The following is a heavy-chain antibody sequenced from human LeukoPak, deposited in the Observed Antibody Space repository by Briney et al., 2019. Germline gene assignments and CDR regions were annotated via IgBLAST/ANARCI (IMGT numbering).Heavy chain of an antibody. CDR2: IYSGGST. D-gene: IGHD3-22*01. Sequence: GGSLRLSCAASGFTVSSNYMSWVPQAPGKGLEWVSVIYSGGSTYYADSVKGRFTISRDNSKNTLYLQMNSLRAEDTAVYYCARDLTYYYDSSGYGTGMDVWGQGTTVTVSS. V-gene: IGHV3-53*01. CDR1: GFTVSSNY. J-gene: IGHJ6*02. CDR3: ARDLTYYYDSSGYGTGMDV.